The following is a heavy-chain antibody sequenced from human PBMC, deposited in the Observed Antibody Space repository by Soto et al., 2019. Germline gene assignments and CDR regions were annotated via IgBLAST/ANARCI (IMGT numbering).Heavy chain of an antibody. D-gene: IGHD3-3*01. V-gene: IGHV3-21*01. CDR2: ISSSSSYI. CDR3: ARDNLRITIFGVAPSYYYYGMDV. J-gene: IGHJ6*02. Sequence: ESGGGLVKPGGSLRLSCAASGFTFSSYSMNWVRQAPGKGLEWVSSISSSSSYIYYADSVKGRFTISRDNAKNSLYLQMNSLRAEDTAVYYCARDNLRITIFGVAPSYYYYGMDVWGQGTTVTVSS. CDR1: GFTFSSYS.